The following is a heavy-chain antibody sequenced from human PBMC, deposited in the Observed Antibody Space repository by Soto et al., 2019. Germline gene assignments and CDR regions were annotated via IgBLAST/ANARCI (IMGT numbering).Heavy chain of an antibody. CDR1: GVSINSDDYY. J-gene: IGHJ4*02. D-gene: IGHD6-6*01. Sequence: SVTLSLTCTVSGVSINSDDYYWTWIRQPPGKGLEWIGYIYYNGRTSYNPSLQSRVTISIDTSNNHFSLKQNSVSPADPAVYYCARDRSNSPDYFDYWRQGTLVTVSS. CDR2: IYYNGRT. V-gene: IGHV4-30-4*01. CDR3: ARDRSNSPDYFDY.